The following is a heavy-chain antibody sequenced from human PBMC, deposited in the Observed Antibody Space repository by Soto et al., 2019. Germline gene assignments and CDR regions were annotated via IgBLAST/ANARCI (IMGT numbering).Heavy chain of an antibody. CDR3: VKALSARYNSAKAFDV. CDR2: ITSNGGST. V-gene: IGHV3-64D*06. Sequence: GGSLRLSCSASGFTFSSYAMHWVRQAPGKGLEYVSAITSNGGSTYYPDSMNGRFAIFRDNSENTLYLQMSSLRAEDTAFYYCVKALSARYNSAKAFDVWGQGTMVTVSS. D-gene: IGHD2-2*02. J-gene: IGHJ3*01. CDR1: GFTFSSYA.